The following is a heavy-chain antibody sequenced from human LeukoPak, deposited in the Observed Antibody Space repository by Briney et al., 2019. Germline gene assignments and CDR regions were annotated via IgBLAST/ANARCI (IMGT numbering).Heavy chain of an antibody. J-gene: IGHJ4*02. CDR3: AREGLRIEEVDQDY. CDR1: GFTFSSYG. Sequence: GGSLRLSCAASGFTFSSYGMHWVRQAPGKGLEWVAVISYDGSNKYYADSVKGRFTISRDNSKNTLYLQMNSLRAEDTAVYYCAREGLRIEEVDQDYWGQGTLVTVSS. CDR2: ISYDGSNK. V-gene: IGHV3-30*03. D-gene: IGHD2-15*01.